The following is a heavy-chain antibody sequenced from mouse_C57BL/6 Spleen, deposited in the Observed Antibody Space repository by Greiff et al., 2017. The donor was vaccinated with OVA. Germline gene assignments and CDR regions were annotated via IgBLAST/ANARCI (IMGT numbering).Heavy chain of an antibody. CDR3: ARKGYGSSFDY. J-gene: IGHJ2*01. CDR2: INPGSGGT. Sequence: VQLQQSGAELARPGTSVKVSCKASGYAFTNYLIEWVKQRPGQGLEWIGVINPGSGGTNYNEKFKGKATLTADKSSSTAYMQLSSLTSEDSAVYFCARKGYGSSFDYWGQGTTLTVSS. CDR1: GYAFTNYL. V-gene: IGHV1-54*01. D-gene: IGHD1-1*01.